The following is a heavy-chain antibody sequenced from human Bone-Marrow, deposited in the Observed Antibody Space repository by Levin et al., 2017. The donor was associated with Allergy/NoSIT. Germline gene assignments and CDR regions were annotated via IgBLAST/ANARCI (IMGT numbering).Heavy chain of an antibody. Sequence: LRLSCSVSGGSISSGRYYFTWVRQSAGKGLEWIGRIYTTGSTNYNPSLESRVTISRDTFKKEVYLTLSSVTAAATAVYYCARDRLASLYYYSMDVWGRGTTVIVSS. CDR3: ARDRLASLYYYSMDV. CDR2: IYTTGST. CDR1: GGSISSGRYY. J-gene: IGHJ6*03. V-gene: IGHV4-61*02.